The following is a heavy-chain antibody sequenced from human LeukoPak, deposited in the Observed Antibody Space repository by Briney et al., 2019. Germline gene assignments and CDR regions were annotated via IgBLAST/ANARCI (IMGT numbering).Heavy chain of an antibody. V-gene: IGHV3-72*01. D-gene: IGHD1-1*01. Sequence: QPGGSLRLSCAASGFTFSDHYMDWVRQAPGKGLEWVGRIRNKARSFTTSYAASVRGRFTISRDDSKKSVDLQMSSLKSEDTAVYYCARVKKENGGTTNFDYWGQGTLVTVSS. CDR1: GFTFSDHY. CDR2: IRNKARSFTT. J-gene: IGHJ4*02. CDR3: ARVKKENGGTTNFDY.